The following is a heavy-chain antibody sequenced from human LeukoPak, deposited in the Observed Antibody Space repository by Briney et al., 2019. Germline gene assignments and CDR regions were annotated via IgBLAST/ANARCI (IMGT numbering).Heavy chain of an antibody. CDR2: MNPNSGNT. V-gene: IGHV1-8*01. D-gene: IGHD6-13*01. CDR1: GYTFTSYD. J-gene: IGHJ6*03. Sequence: ASVKVSCKASGYTFTSYDINWVRQATGQGLEWMGWMNPNSGNTGYAQKFQGRVTMTRNTSISTAYMELSSLRSEDTAVYYRARGKDGIAAAGTRGVYYYYYYMDVWGKGTTVAISS. CDR3: ARGKDGIAAAGTRGVYYYYYYMDV.